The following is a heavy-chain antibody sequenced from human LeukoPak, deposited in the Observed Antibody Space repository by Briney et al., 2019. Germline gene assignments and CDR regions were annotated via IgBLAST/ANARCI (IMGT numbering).Heavy chain of an antibody. CDR3: ARLPLYSGYHWPWYFDL. Sequence: SETLSLTCTVSGYPIRIGYYWGWIRQPPGKGLEWIGSFYYSGSTYYNPSLKSRVTISVDTSENQFSLRLNSVTATDTAVYYCARLPLYSGYHWPWYFDLWGRGTLVTVSS. CDR2: FYYSGST. V-gene: IGHV4-38-2*02. CDR1: GYPIRIGYY. D-gene: IGHD5-12*01. J-gene: IGHJ2*01.